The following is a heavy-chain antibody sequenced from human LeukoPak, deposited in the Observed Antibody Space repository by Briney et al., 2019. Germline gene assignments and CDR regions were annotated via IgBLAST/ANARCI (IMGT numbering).Heavy chain of an antibody. D-gene: IGHD3-22*01. CDR1: GFTFSDYY. J-gene: IGHJ3*02. V-gene: IGHV3-11*04. CDR3: ARANYDSSGYFGAFDI. Sequence: NPGGSLRLSCAASGFTFSDYYMSWIRQAPGKGLEWVSYISSSGSTIYYADSVKGRITISRDNAKNSLYLQMNSLRAEDTAVYYCARANYDSSGYFGAFDIWGQGTMVTVSS. CDR2: ISSSGSTI.